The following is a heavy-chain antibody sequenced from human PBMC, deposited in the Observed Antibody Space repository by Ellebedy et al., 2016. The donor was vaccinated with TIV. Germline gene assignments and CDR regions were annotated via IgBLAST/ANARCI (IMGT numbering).Heavy chain of an antibody. J-gene: IGHJ4*02. D-gene: IGHD5-24*01. CDR2: ITYSGST. Sequence: SETLSLTXAVSGGPFSGYHWSWVRQPPGKGLEWIGEITYSGSTNFNPSLKRRVTISIHTSRNQFSLKLRSVTAADTAVYYCASALQDFDFWGQGTLVTVSS. V-gene: IGHV4-34*01. CDR1: GGPFSGYH. CDR3: ASALQDFDF.